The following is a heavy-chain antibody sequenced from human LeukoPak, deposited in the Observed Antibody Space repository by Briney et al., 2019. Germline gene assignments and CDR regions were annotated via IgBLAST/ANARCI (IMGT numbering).Heavy chain of an antibody. CDR1: GGSFSGYY. CDR2: INHSGST. CDR3: ARGRSYYYGSGSHFY. D-gene: IGHD3-10*01. J-gene: IGHJ4*02. Sequence: TSETLSLTCAVYGGSFSGYYWSWIRQPPGKGLEWIGEINHSGSTNYNPSLKSRVTISVDTSKNQFSLKLSPVTAADTAVYYCARGRSYYYGSGSHFYWGQGTLVTVSS. V-gene: IGHV4-34*01.